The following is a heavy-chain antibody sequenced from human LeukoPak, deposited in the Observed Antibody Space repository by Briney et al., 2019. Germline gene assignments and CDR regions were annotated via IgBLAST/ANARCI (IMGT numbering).Heavy chain of an antibody. D-gene: IGHD6-13*01. CDR1: GDSVSSDSAA. V-gene: IGHV6-1*01. J-gene: IGHJ5*02. Sequence: SQTLSLTCAISGDSVSSDSAAWNWIRQSPSRGLEWLGRTYYRSKWYNDYAVSVKSRVTINPDTSKNQFSLQLNSVTPEDTAVYYCARDRGIAAAGPYNWFDPWGQGTLVTVSS. CDR2: TYYRSKWYN. CDR3: ARDRGIAAAGPYNWFDP.